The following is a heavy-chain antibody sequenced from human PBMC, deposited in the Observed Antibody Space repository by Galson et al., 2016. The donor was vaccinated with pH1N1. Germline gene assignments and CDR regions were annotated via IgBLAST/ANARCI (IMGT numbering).Heavy chain of an antibody. CDR3: ARQQEYGDYRGNAFDL. CDR2: IHLAGSHI. D-gene: IGHD4-17*01. CDR1: GYNFPTSW. Sequence: QSGAEVKKPGESLKISCQGSGYNFPTSWIVWVRQMPWKGLEWLAIIHLAGSHIRYSPSFQGQVSVSADKSSNTVSLQWLSLRASDTAMYYCARQQEYGDYRGNAFDLWGQGTMVTVSS. V-gene: IGHV5-51*01. J-gene: IGHJ3*01.